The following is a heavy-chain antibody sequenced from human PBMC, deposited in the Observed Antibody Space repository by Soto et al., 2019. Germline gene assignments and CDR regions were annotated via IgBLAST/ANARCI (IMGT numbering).Heavy chain of an antibody. Sequence: EVQLLESGGGLVQPGGSLRLSCAASGFTFSSYAMRWVRQAPGKGLGWVSAISGSGGSTDYADSVKGRFTISRDNSKNTLYLQMNSLRAEDTAVYYCAKENGYSSTWFEFDYWGQGTLVTVSS. D-gene: IGHD6-13*01. CDR1: GFTFSSYA. CDR2: ISGSGGST. V-gene: IGHV3-23*01. CDR3: AKENGYSSTWFEFDY. J-gene: IGHJ4*02.